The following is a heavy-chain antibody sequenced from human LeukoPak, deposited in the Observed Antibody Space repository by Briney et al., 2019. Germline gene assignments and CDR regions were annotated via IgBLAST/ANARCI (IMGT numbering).Heavy chain of an antibody. CDR3: ASNSRVVAAKVIRYYYMDV. V-gene: IGHV1-69*06. J-gene: IGHJ6*03. CDR2: IIPIFGTA. Sequence: SVKVSCKASGGTFSSYAISWVRRAPGQGLEWMGGIIPIFGTANYAQKFQGRVTITADKSTSIAYMELSSLRSEDTAVYYCASNSRVVAAKVIRYYYMDVWGKGTTVTVSS. CDR1: GGTFSSYA. D-gene: IGHD2-15*01.